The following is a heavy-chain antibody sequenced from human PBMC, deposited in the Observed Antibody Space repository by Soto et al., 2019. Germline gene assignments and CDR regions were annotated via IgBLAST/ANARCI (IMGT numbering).Heavy chain of an antibody. V-gene: IGHV4-31*03. CDR3: ASATYGSGCHY. J-gene: IGHJ4*02. CDR2: IYYSGST. D-gene: IGHD4-17*01. CDR1: GGSISSGGYY. Sequence: QVQLQESGPGLVKPSQTLSLTCTVSGGSISSGGYYWSWIRQHPGKGLEWIGYIYYSGSTYYNPSHERRYTITVDASETLFPEDESCVCAGDAAVYYCASATYGSGCHYWAQGTRVTVSS.